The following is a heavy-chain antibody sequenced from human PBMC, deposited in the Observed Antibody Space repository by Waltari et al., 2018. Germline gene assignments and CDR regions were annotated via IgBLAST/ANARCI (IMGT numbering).Heavy chain of an antibody. CDR3: ARGLNYGDYAWFDP. CDR2: INHSGST. J-gene: IGHJ5*02. Sequence: QVQLQQWGAGLLKPSETLSLTCAVHGGSFSGSYWRWIRPPPGKGLEWIGEINHSGSTNYNPSLKSRVTISVDTSKNQFSLKLSSVTAADTAVYYCARGLNYGDYAWFDPWGQGTLVTVSS. D-gene: IGHD4-17*01. V-gene: IGHV4-34*01. CDR1: GGSFSGSY.